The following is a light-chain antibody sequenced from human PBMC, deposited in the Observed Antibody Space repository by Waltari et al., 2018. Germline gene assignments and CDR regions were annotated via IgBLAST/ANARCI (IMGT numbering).Light chain of an antibody. Sequence: QSALTQPASVSGSPGQSITISCPGTSSDVGAYTSVSWYQQHPGKVPKLIIYDVSHRPSGVSFRFSGSKSDNTASLTISGLQAEDEADYYCISYTTSDTMIFGGGTKLTVL. CDR2: DVS. CDR3: ISYTTSDTMI. J-gene: IGLJ2*01. CDR1: SSDVGAYTS. V-gene: IGLV2-14*03.